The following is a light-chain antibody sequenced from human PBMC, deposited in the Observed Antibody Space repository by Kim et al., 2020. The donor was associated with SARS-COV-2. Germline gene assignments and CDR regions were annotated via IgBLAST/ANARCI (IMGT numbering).Light chain of an antibody. V-gene: IGLV1-44*01. CDR2: NNN. CDR1: RSNIGSNP. Sequence: QSVLAQPPSASGTPGQRVTISCSGSRSNIGSNPVNWYQQLPGTAPKLLIYNNNQRPSGVPDRFSGSRSGTSASLAISGLNSEDEADYYCAAWDDSLNGKVFGTGTKVTVL. CDR3: AAWDDSLNGKV. J-gene: IGLJ1*01.